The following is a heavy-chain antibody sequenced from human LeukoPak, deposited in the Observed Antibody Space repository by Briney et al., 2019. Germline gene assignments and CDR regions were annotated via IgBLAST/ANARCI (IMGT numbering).Heavy chain of an antibody. Sequence: SVNVSCKASGGTFSIYAISWVRQAPGQGLEWMGGIIPIFGTANYAQKFQGRVTITADESTSTAYMELSSLRSEDTAVYYCARTGENPPAATLYGMDVWGQGTTVTVSS. D-gene: IGHD2-15*01. CDR1: GGTFSIYA. CDR3: ARTGENPPAATLYGMDV. CDR2: IIPIFGTA. J-gene: IGHJ6*02. V-gene: IGHV1-69*13.